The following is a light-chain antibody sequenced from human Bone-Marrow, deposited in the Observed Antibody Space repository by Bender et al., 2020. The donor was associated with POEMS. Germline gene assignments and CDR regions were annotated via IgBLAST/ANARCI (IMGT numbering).Light chain of an antibody. CDR3: CSYTGTSSDV. J-gene: IGLJ2*01. CDR1: SSDVGSYNY. V-gene: IGLV2-11*01. Sequence: QSALTQPRSVSGSPGQSVAISCTGTSSDVGSYNYVSWYQQHPGKAPKLMIYDVSKRPSGVPDRFSGSKSGNTASLTISGLQAEDEADYYCCSYTGTSSDVFGGGTKLTVL. CDR2: DVS.